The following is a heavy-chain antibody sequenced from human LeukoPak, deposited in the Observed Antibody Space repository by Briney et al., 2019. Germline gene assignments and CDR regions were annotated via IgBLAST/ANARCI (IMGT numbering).Heavy chain of an antibody. V-gene: IGHV4-31*03. CDR1: GGSISSGGYY. J-gene: IGHJ6*02. Sequence: PSETLSLTCTVSGGSISSGGYYWSWIRQHPGKGLEWIGFIYYSGSTYYNPSLKSRVTISVDTSKNQFSLKLSSVTAADTAVYYYARDHGRVGEMDVWGQGTTVTVSS. CDR3: ARDHGRVGEMDV. D-gene: IGHD3-10*02. CDR2: IYYSGST.